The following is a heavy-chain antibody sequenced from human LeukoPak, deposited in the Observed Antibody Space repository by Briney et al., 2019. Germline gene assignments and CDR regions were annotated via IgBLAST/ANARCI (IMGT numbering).Heavy chain of an antibody. CDR1: GYILTSVD. J-gene: IGHJ4*02. D-gene: IGHD3-22*01. CDR3: ARVDYYNSSGYLY. CDR2: MNPKSGKT. V-gene: IGHV1-8*01. Sequence: ASVKVFWETFGYILTSVDISWVRQAAGQGLEFMGWMNPKSGKTGYSQMFQGKVTMTSRTFISTAYMELSGLRSDDTDIYYCARVDYYNSSGYLYWGQGTLVTVSS.